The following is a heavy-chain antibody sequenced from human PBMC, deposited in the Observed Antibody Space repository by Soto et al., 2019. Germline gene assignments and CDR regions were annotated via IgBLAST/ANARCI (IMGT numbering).Heavy chain of an antibody. CDR2: IIPIFGTA. CDR1: GGTFNTYA. D-gene: IGHD2-2*01. Sequence: ASVKVSCKASGGTFNTYAINWVRQAPGQGLEWMGGIIPIFGTANYAQKFQGRVTITADESTSTAYMELSSLRSEDTAVYYCANSSSKDIVLVPAAIPYYYYYGMAVWGQGTTVTVSS. V-gene: IGHV1-69*13. CDR3: ANSSSKDIVLVPAAIPYYYYYGMAV. J-gene: IGHJ6*02.